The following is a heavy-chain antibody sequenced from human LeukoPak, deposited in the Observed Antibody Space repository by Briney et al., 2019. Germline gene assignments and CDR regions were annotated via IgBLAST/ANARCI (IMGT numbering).Heavy chain of an antibody. CDR3: ARVLRGWEVDY. D-gene: IGHD1-26*01. V-gene: IGHV1-2*02. CDR2: IYPYSGDT. CDR1: GYTFTGYY. Sequence: ASVTVSCKASGYTFTGYYIHWVRQAPGQGLEWTGWIYPYSGDTNYAQNFQGRVTMTRDTSISTAYMELSRLRSDDTAVYYCARVLRGWEVDYWGQGTLITVSS. J-gene: IGHJ4*02.